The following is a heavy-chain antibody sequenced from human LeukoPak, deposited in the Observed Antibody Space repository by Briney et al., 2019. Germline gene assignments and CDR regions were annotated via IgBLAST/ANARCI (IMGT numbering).Heavy chain of an antibody. V-gene: IGHV3-74*01. J-gene: IGHJ4*02. Sequence: GGSLRLSCAASGFTFSSYWMHWVRQAPGQGLVWVSRITSDGRSTSYADSVKGRFTMSRDNAKNTLYLQMNSLRAEDTAVYYCAKGLSRSSFENWGQGTLVTVSS. CDR1: GFTFSSYW. CDR3: AKGLSRSSFEN. D-gene: IGHD6-6*01. CDR2: ITSDGRST.